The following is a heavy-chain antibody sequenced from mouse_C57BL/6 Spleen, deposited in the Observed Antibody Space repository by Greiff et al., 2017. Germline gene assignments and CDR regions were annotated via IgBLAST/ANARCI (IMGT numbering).Heavy chain of an antibody. CDR1: GYTFTDYN. D-gene: IGHD1-1*01. J-gene: IGHJ4*01. V-gene: IGHV1-18*01. CDR3: ARKGLITTVVDPYAMDY. CDR2: INPNNGGT. Sequence: EVQLQQSGPELVKPGASVKIPCKASGYTFTDYNMDWVKQSHGKSLEWIGDINPNNGGTIYNQKFKGKATLTVHKSSRTAYMELRSLTSEDTAVYYCARKGLITTVVDPYAMDYWGQGTSVTVSS.